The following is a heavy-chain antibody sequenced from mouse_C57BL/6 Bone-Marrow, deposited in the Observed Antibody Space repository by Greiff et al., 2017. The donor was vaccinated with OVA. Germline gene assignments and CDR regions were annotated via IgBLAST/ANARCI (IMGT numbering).Heavy chain of an antibody. Sequence: VQLKQPGAELVMPGASVKLSCKASGYTFTSYWMHWVKQRPGQGLEWIGEIDPSDSYTNCNQKFKGKSTLPVDKSSSTAYMQLSSLTSEDSAVYYCVGYDYDGGSMDYWGQGTSVTVSS. CDR1: GYTFTSYW. D-gene: IGHD2-4*01. CDR3: VGYDYDGGSMDY. CDR2: IDPSDSYT. J-gene: IGHJ4*01. V-gene: IGHV1-69*01.